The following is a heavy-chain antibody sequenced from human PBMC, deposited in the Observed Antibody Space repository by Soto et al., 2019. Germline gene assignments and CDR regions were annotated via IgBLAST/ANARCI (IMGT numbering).Heavy chain of an antibody. CDR3: ARELGYCSSTSCYKGYYGMDV. Sequence: QLQLVESGGGVVQPGRSLRLSCAASGFTFSSDGMHWVRQAPGKGLEWVAVIWYDGSNKYYADSVKGRFIISRDNSKNTLYLQMNSLRAEDTAVYYCARELGYCSSTSCYKGYYGMDVWGPGTTVTVS. V-gene: IGHV3-33*01. CDR2: IWYDGSNK. D-gene: IGHD2-2*02. CDR1: GFTFSSDG. J-gene: IGHJ6*02.